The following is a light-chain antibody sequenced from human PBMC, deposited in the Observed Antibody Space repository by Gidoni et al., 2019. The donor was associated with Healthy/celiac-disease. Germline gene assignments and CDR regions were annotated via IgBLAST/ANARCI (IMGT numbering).Light chain of an antibody. CDR1: QSISSY. Sequence: DIQMTQSSSSLSASVGDRVTITCRASQSISSYLNWYQQKPGKAPKLLIYAASSLQSGVPSRFSGSGSGTDFTLTISSLQPEDFATYYCQQSYRPPITFGGGTKVEIK. CDR2: AAS. V-gene: IGKV1-39*01. CDR3: QQSYRPPIT. J-gene: IGKJ4*01.